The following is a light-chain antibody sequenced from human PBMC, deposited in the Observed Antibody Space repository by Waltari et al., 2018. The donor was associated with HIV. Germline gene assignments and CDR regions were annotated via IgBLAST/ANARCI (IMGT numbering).Light chain of an antibody. Sequence: DIQMTQSPSSLSASVGDNITLTCRPGQSINNFLNWYQHKPGRTPKVIIYAMSTLQCGVPSRFSGDGSGTEFTLTISGLQHEDVATYYCQQTFTTPKYSFAQGTKLEI. CDR3: QQTFTTPKYS. CDR1: QSINNF. V-gene: IGKV1-39*01. J-gene: IGKJ2*01. CDR2: AMS.